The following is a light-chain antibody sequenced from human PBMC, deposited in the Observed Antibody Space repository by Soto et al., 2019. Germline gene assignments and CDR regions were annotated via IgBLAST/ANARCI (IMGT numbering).Light chain of an antibody. CDR1: QSVTANY. CDR3: QQYGSSPLT. V-gene: IGKV3-20*01. Sequence: VLTQSPGTLSLSPGDRATLSCRASQSVTANYLAWYQQKPGQAPRLLIYGASSRATGIPDRFRGSGSGTDFTLTITRLEPEDFAVYFCQQYGSSPLTFGGGTKVEIK. J-gene: IGKJ4*01. CDR2: GAS.